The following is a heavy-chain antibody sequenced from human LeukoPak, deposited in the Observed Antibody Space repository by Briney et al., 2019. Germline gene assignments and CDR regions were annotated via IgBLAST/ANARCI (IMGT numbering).Heavy chain of an antibody. J-gene: IGHJ4*02. CDR2: ISGSGAST. CDR3: ARDYYGSGRYIDY. D-gene: IGHD3-10*01. V-gene: IGHV3-23*01. Sequence: GGSLRLSCAASGFTFSSHAMSWVRQAPGKGLEWVSIISGSGASTYNADSVKGRFTISRDNSKNTLYLQMNSLRAEDTAVYYCARDYYGSGRYIDYWGQGTLVTVSS. CDR1: GFTFSSHA.